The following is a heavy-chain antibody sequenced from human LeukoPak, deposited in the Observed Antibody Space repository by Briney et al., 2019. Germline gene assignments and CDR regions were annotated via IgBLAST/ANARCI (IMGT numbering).Heavy chain of an antibody. CDR2: IYTSGST. J-gene: IGHJ4*02. V-gene: IGHV4-61*02. CDR1: GVSISRGSHY. CDR3: ARVDPIAALDY. D-gene: IGHD6-6*01. Sequence: SETLSLTHTVSGVSISRGSHYWSWIRHPAGKGLEWIGRIYTSGSTNYNPSLKSRVTISVDTPKNQFSLKLSSVTAADTAVYYCARVDPIAALDYWGQGTLVTVSS.